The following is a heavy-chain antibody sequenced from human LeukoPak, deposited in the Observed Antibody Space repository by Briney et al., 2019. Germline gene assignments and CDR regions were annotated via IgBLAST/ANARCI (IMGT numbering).Heavy chain of an antibody. J-gene: IGHJ6*03. Sequence: GESLKISCKGSGYSFTSYWIGWVRQMPGKGLEWMGIIYPDDSDTKYSRSFQGQVTISADKSISTAYLQWSSLKASDTAMYYCARLAFCTNAVCFSNYYYSMDVWGRGTTVTVSS. CDR2: IYPDDSDT. D-gene: IGHD2-8*01. V-gene: IGHV5-51*03. CDR3: ARLAFCTNAVCFSNYYYSMDV. CDR1: GYSFTSYW.